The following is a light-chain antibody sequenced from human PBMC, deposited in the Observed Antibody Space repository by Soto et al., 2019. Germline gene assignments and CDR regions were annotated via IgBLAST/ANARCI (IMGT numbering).Light chain of an antibody. CDR1: QGISTY. Sequence: DIQMTQSPSSLSASVGDRVTITCRASQGISTYLIWYQQRQGKAPKLLMYAASNLVSGVPSRFSGSGSGTEFTLTISSLQPEDFATYYCQQSYRTPDTFGQGTRLEIK. CDR3: QQSYRTPDT. CDR2: AAS. J-gene: IGKJ5*01. V-gene: IGKV1-39*01.